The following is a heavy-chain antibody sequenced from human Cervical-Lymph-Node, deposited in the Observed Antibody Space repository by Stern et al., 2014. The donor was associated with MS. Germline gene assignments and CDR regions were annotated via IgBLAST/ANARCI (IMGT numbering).Heavy chain of an antibody. Sequence: VQLVESGAEVKKPGASVKVSCKASGYTFTTYAIHWVRQAAGQSLEWMGWINAANGNTRYSHKFQDRVTITRDTSTSTAYMELSSLRYEDTAVYYCARDPHYYDSTGYCMDVWGQGTTVTVSS. CDR1: GYTFTTYA. V-gene: IGHV1-3*01. CDR2: INAANGNT. CDR3: ARDPHYYDSTGYCMDV. J-gene: IGHJ6*02. D-gene: IGHD3-22*01.